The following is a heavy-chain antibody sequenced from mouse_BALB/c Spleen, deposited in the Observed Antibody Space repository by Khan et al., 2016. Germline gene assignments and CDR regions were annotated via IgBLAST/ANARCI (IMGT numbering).Heavy chain of an antibody. V-gene: IGHV1-69*02. CDR2: IDPSDSYT. D-gene: IGHD2-1*01. CDR1: GYTFTSYW. CDR3: ARYGNFDY. J-gene: IGHJ2*01. Sequence: QVQLQQPGAELVKPGASVKLSCKAFGYTFTSYWMHWVKQRPGQGLEWIGEIDPSDSYTNYNQKFKGKATLTVDKSSSTAYMQLSSLTSEDSAVYYCARYGNFDYWGQGTTLTVSS.